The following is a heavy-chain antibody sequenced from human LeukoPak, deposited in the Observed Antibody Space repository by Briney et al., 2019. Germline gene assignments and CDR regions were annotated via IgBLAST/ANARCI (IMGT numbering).Heavy chain of an antibody. CDR2: IIPIFGTA. J-gene: IGHJ4*02. V-gene: IGHV1-69*05. CDR3: AKGGDYSSSLYWYRH. Sequence: SVKVSCKASGGTFSSYAISWVRQAPGQGLEWMGGIIPIFGTANYAQKFQGRVTITTDESTSTAYMELSSLRSEDTAVYYCAKGGDYSSSLYWYRHWGQGILVSVSS. D-gene: IGHD6-13*01. CDR1: GGTFSSYA.